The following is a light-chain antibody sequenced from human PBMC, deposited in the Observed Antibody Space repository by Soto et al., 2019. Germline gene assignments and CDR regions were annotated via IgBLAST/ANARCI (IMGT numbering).Light chain of an antibody. CDR3: MQGRHWPPT. J-gene: IGKJ4*01. Sequence: DVVMTPSPLSLPVTLGQPASISCRSSQSLVYTDGNTYLNWFHQRPGQSPRRLIYQVSTRDSGVPDRFSGGGSGTDFTLKIDRVEAEDVGVYYCMQGRHWPPTIGGGTTVEIK. V-gene: IGKV2-30*01. CDR2: QVS. CDR1: QSLVYTDGNTY.